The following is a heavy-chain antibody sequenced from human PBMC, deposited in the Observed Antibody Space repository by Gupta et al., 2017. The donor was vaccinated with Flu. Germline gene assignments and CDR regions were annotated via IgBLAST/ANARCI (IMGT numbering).Heavy chain of an antibody. V-gene: IGHV3-66*02. Sequence: EVQLVESGGGLVQPGGSLRLSCAASGFTVSNNFMTWVRQAPGKGLESVSLIYSGGDTYYADSVKGRFTISRDNSKNTLYLQMNSLRAEDTAVYYCARETDQRTPGDYWGQGTLVSVSS. CDR2: IYSGGDT. D-gene: IGHD2-21*02. CDR3: ARETDQRTPGDY. J-gene: IGHJ4*02. CDR1: GFTVSNNF.